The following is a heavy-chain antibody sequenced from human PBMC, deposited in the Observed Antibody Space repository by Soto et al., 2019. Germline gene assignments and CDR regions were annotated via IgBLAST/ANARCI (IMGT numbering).Heavy chain of an antibody. CDR2: IYYSGST. V-gene: IGHV4-59*05. CDR1: GGSISSYY. CDR3: ARLTLTIIAA. D-gene: IGHD3-22*01. Sequence: PSETLSLTCTVSGGSISSYYWILIRQPPGKGLEWIGSIYYSGSTYYDPPLKSRVTISVDTSKNQFSLKLSSVTAADTAVYYCARLTLTIIAAWGQGTLVTVSS. J-gene: IGHJ5*02.